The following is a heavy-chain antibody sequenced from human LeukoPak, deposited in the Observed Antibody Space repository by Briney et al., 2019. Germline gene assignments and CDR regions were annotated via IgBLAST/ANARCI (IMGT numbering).Heavy chain of an antibody. J-gene: IGHJ3*02. CDR3: ARDSYYDFWSGYYPDAFDI. D-gene: IGHD3-3*01. V-gene: IGHV1-18*01. CDR1: GGTFSSYG. CDR2: ISAYNGNT. Sequence: ASVKHSCKASGGTFSSYGISWVRQAPGQGLEWMGWISAYNGNTNYAEKLQGRVTMTTDTSTSTAYMELRSLRSDDTAVYYCARDSYYDFWSGYYPDAFDIWGQGTMVTVSS.